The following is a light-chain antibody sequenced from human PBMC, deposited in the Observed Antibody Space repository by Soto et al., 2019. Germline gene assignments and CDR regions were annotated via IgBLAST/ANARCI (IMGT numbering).Light chain of an antibody. J-gene: IGKJ4*01. CDR1: QSVTSTY. Sequence: EIVLTQSPGTLSLSPGERATLSCRASQSVTSTYLAWYQQKPGQAPRLLIYGASNRATGIPDRFTGSGSGTDFSVTISRLEPEDFAVYYCQQYCGSPLTFGGGTKVEIK. V-gene: IGKV3-20*01. CDR3: QQYCGSPLT. CDR2: GAS.